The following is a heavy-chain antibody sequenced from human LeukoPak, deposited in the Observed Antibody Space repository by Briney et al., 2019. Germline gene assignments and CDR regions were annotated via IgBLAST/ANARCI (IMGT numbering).Heavy chain of an antibody. D-gene: IGHD3-3*01. V-gene: IGHV1-46*01. CDR1: GYIFTRYQ. CDR3: ARGDDFWSGDY. Sequence: GASVKVSCKASGYIFTRYQMQWVRQAPGQGLEWMGIINPGVSTTSYARKFQGRVTMTRDMSTSTVYMELSSLRSEDTAVYYCARGDDFWSGDYWGQGTLVTVSS. J-gene: IGHJ4*02. CDR2: INPGVSTT.